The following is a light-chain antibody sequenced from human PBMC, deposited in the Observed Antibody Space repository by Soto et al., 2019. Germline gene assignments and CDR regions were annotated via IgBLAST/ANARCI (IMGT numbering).Light chain of an antibody. CDR3: QQYGSSPRT. V-gene: IGKV3-20*01. CDR1: QSVSSSY. J-gene: IGKJ1*01. CDR2: GAS. Sequence: EIVLTQSPGTLSLSPEERATLSCRASQSVSSSYLVWYQQKPGQAPRLLIYGASSRATGIPDRFTGSGSGTDFTLTISRLEPEDFAVYYCQQYGSSPRTFGQGTKVDI.